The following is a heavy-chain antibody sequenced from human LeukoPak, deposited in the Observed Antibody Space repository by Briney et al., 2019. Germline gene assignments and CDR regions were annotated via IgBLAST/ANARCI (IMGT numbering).Heavy chain of an antibody. V-gene: IGHV3-23*01. D-gene: IGHD3-22*01. CDR2: ISGSGGRT. J-gene: IGHJ4*02. CDR3: ARGGGNFDRSGYYEYYFDY. CDR1: GFSFSVYA. Sequence: PGGSLRPSCVASGFSFSVYAMSWVRQAPGKGLEWVSGISGSGGRTYSADSVKGRFTISRDNSRKTLYLQMNSLRAEDTAVYYCARGGGNFDRSGYYEYYFDYWGQGTLVTVSS.